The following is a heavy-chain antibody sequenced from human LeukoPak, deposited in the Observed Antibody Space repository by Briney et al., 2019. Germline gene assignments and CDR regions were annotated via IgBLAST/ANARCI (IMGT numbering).Heavy chain of an antibody. CDR2: ISWNSRNI. V-gene: IGHV3-9*01. Sequence: PGGSLRLSCAASGFTFDGYAMHWVRQAPGKGLEWVSGISWNSRNIGYGDSVKGRFTISRDNAKNSLYLQMNSLRPEDTALYYCAKVPTRSCCSGGPDSWGQGTLVTVSS. CDR3: AKVPTRSCCSGGPDS. D-gene: IGHD2-15*01. J-gene: IGHJ4*02. CDR1: GFTFDGYA.